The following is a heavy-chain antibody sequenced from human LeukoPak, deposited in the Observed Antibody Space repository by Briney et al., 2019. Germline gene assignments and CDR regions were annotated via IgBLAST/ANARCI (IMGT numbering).Heavy chain of an antibody. CDR3: ARDSGGRYYYDSSGYELGY. CDR1: GFTVSSNY. D-gene: IGHD3-22*01. Sequence: GGSLRLSCAASGFTVSSNYMGWVRQAPGKGLEWVSVIYSGGSTYYAGSVKGRFTISRDNSKNTLYLQMNSLRAEDTAVYYCARDSGGRYYYDSSGYELGYWGQGTLVTVSS. CDR2: IYSGGST. J-gene: IGHJ4*02. V-gene: IGHV3-66*01.